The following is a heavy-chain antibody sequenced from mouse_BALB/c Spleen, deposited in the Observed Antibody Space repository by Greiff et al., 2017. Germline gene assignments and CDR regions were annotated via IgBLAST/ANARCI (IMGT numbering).Heavy chain of an antibody. CDR2: IWGDGST. CDR1: GFSLTGYG. V-gene: IGHV2-6-7*01. D-gene: IGHD2-3*01. CDR3: ARAYDGYSYAMDY. J-gene: IGHJ4*01. Sequence: VQLVESGPGLVAPSQSLSITCTVPGFSLTGYGVNWVRQPPGKGLEWLGMIWGDGSTDYNSALKSRLSISKDNSKSQVFLKMNSLQTDDTARYYCARAYDGYSYAMDYWGQGTSVTVSS.